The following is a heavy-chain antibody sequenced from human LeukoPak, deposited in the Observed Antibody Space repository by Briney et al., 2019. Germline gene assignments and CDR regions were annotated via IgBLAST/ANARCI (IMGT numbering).Heavy chain of an antibody. Sequence: SETLFLTCTVSGGSISSVAYYWGWIRQPPGQGLEWLATIHNTGSTYYNPSLNSRITISIDASRNQISLALNSVTAAETALYYCAKRHLGVPHDYWRQGTLVTVSS. D-gene: IGHD3-3*01. CDR3: AKRHLGVPHDY. CDR1: GGSISSVAYY. V-gene: IGHV4-39*01. J-gene: IGHJ4*02. CDR2: IHNTGST.